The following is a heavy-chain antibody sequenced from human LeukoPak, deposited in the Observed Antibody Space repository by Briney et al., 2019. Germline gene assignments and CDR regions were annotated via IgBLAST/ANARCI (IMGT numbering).Heavy chain of an antibody. V-gene: IGHV3-7*04. J-gene: IGHJ4*02. CDR1: GFTFSSYW. D-gene: IGHD3-10*01. CDR2: IKQDGSEK. CDR3: ARDRHYYGSGSYYNLGY. Sequence: PGGSLRLSCAASGFTFSSYWMSWVRQAPGKGLEWVANIKQDGSEKYYVDSVKGRFTISRDNAKNSLYLQVNSLRAEDTAVYYCARDRHYYGSGSYYNLGYWGQGTLVTVSS.